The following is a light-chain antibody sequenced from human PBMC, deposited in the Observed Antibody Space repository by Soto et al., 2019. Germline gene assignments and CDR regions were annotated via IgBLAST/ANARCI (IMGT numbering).Light chain of an antibody. Sequence: QSVLTQPASVSGSPGQSITIACTGTISDVGTYNSVSWYKQHPGKAPKLMIYDVDIRPSGVSNRFSGSKSGNTASLTISGLQAEDEADYYCSSYTRSSTVLFGGGTKLTVL. J-gene: IGLJ2*01. V-gene: IGLV2-14*01. CDR2: DVD. CDR3: SSYTRSSTVL. CDR1: ISDVGTYNS.